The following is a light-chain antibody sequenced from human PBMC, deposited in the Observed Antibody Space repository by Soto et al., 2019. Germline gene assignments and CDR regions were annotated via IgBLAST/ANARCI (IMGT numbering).Light chain of an antibody. V-gene: IGKV3-11*01. Sequence: EIVLTQSPATLSLSPGERATLSCRASQSVSNYLAWYQQKPGQAPSLVIYDTSNRATGIPVRFSGTGSGTDFTLTISSLEPEDFAVYYCQQGSNWPLTFGQGTKLEIK. CDR1: QSVSNY. CDR2: DTS. CDR3: QQGSNWPLT. J-gene: IGKJ2*01.